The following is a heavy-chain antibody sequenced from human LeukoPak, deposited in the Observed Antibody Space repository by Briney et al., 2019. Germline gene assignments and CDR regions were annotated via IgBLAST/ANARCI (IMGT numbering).Heavy chain of an antibody. J-gene: IGHJ4*02. V-gene: IGHV4-59*01. CDR2: IYYSGST. CDR1: GGSSSSYY. CDR3: ARASGAFDY. Sequence: PSETLSLTCTVSGGSSSSYYWSWIRQSPGKGLEWIGYIYYSGSTNYNPSLKSRVTMSVDTSKNQFSLMLSSVTAADTAVCYCARASGAFDYWGQGALVTVSS.